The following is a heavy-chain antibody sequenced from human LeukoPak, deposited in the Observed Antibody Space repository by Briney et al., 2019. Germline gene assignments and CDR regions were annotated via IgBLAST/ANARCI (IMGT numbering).Heavy chain of an antibody. CDR1: GFPFNSYW. CDR2: INGDGRNI. CDR3: TRDLLDYDVSTGLHHYYMDV. D-gene: IGHD3-9*01. V-gene: IGHV3-74*01. J-gene: IGHJ6*02. Sequence: PGGSLRLSCVASGFPFNSYWMQWVRQDPTKGLVWVSRINGDGRNINYADSVRGRFTISRDNARNTLFLQMNSLRVEDTAVYYCTRDLLDYDVSTGLHHYYMDVWGQGTTVTVSS.